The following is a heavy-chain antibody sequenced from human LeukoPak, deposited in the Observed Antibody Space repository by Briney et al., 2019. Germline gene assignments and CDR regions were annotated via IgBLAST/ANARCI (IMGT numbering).Heavy chain of an antibody. CDR2: IYYSGST. D-gene: IGHD1-26*01. CDR3: ARESGDGFVDY. V-gene: IGHV4-61*01. J-gene: IGHJ4*02. Sequence: PSETLSLTCTVSGGSVSSGSYYWSWIRQPPGKGLEWIGYIYYSGSTNYNPSLKSRVTISVDTSKNQFSLKLSSVTAADTAVYYCARESGDGFVDYWGQGTLVTVSS. CDR1: GGSVSSGSYY.